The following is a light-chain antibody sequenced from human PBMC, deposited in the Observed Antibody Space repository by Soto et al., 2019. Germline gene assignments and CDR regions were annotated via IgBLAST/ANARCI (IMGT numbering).Light chain of an antibody. CDR1: TSNIGKNY. CDR2: DNT. CDR3: ETWDTSLSVVI. Sequence: QSVLTQPPSVSAAPGQKVTFSCSGSTSNIGKNYVSWYQLLPGTAPKLLIYDNTKRPSGIPDRFSGSKSGTSATLVIAGLQTGDEADYYCETWDTSLSVVIFGGGTKLTVL. V-gene: IGLV1-51*01. J-gene: IGLJ2*01.